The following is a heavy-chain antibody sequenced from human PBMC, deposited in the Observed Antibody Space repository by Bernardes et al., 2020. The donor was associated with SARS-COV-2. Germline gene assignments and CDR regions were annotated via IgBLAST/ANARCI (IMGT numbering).Heavy chain of an antibody. J-gene: IGHJ4*02. V-gene: IGHV3-21*01. CDR3: ARIRPRGGTWELPDS. Sequence: GRSLRLSCVGSGFTFGSFSMNWVRQAPGKGPEWVSSISGFNTNTYYADSVKGRFTISRDDAKNSLFLQLNGLRAEDTAIYYCARIRPRGGTWELPDSWGQGALVTVSS. CDR1: GFTFGSFS. CDR2: ISGFNTNT. D-gene: IGHD1-26*01.